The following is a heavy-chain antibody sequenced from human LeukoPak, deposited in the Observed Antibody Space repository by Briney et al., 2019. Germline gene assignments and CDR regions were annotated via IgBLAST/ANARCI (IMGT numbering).Heavy chain of an antibody. V-gene: IGHV4-59*01. CDR1: GGSISSYY. Sequence: SETLSLTCTVSGGSISSYYWTWIRQPPGKGLEWIGYIYYSGSTNYNPSLNSRVTISVDTSKNQFSLKLSSVTAADTAVYYCARFCSGGRCPDYWGQGTLVTVSS. D-gene: IGHD2-15*01. CDR2: IYYSGST. CDR3: ARFCSGGRCPDY. J-gene: IGHJ4*02.